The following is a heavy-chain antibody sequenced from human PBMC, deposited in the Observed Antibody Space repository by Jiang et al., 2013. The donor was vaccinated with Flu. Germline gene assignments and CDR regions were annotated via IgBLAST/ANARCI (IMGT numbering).Heavy chain of an antibody. D-gene: IGHD3-10*01. V-gene: IGHV3-23*01. J-gene: IGHJ4*02. Sequence: VQLLESGGGLVQPGGSLRLSCAASGFTFSSYAMSWVRQAPGKGLEWVSAISGSGGSTYYADSVKGRFTISRDNSKNTLYLQMNSLRAEDTAVYYCAKVDTMVRGVRDYFDYWGQGTLVTVSS. CDR3: AKVDTMVRGVRDYFDY. CDR1: GFTFSSYA. CDR2: ISGSGGST.